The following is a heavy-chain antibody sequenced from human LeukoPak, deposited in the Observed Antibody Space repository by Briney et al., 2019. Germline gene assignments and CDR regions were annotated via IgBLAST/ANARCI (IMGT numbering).Heavy chain of an antibody. Sequence: GASVKVSCKASGYTFTSYGISWVRQMPGKGLEWMGIIYPGDSDTRYSPSFQGQVTISADKSISTAYLQWSSLKASDTAMYYCARREVGYYGSGSYYGYFDYWGQGTLVTVSS. CDR3: ARREVGYYGSGSYYGYFDY. D-gene: IGHD3-10*01. CDR2: IYPGDSDT. CDR1: GYTFTSYG. V-gene: IGHV5-51*01. J-gene: IGHJ4*02.